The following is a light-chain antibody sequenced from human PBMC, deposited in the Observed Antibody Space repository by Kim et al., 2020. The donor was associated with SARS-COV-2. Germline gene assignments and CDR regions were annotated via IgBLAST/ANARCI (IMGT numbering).Light chain of an antibody. V-gene: IGKV1-39*01. CDR1: QPISNY. Sequence: ASVGDRVTITCRASQPISNYLNWYQQKPGKAPNLLIFVASNLHTGVPSRFSGSGSGTDFTLTINNLQLEDFATYYCQQTYSTPPVTFGQGTRLEIK. CDR3: QQTYSTPPVT. J-gene: IGKJ5*01. CDR2: VAS.